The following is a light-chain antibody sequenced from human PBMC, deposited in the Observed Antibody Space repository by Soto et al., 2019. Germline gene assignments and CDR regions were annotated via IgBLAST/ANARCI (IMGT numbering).Light chain of an antibody. J-gene: IGKJ5*01. CDR1: QSIRYY. CDR3: QQSHSNAIT. V-gene: IGKV1-39*01. CDR2: AAS. Sequence: DIQMTQSPSSLSASVGDRVSITCRASQSIRYYLNWYQQKPGKAPKLLINAASILQSGVPSRFSGSGSGTDFTLTISGLQPEDSATYYCQQSHSNAITFGQGTRLEIK.